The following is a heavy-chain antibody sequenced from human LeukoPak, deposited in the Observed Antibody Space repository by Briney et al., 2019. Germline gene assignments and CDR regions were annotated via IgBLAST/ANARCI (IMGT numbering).Heavy chain of an antibody. V-gene: IGHV1-18*01. D-gene: IGHD3-10*01. CDR1: GYTFTSYA. CDR3: ARGDYYGSGTYYKKTVDY. J-gene: IGHJ4*02. Sequence: ASVKVSCKASGYTFTSYAMHWVRQAPGQRLEWMGWISAYNGNTNYAQKLQGRVTMTTDTSTSTAYMELRSLRSDDTAVYYCARGDYYGSGTYYKKTVDYWGQGTLVTVSS. CDR2: ISAYNGNT.